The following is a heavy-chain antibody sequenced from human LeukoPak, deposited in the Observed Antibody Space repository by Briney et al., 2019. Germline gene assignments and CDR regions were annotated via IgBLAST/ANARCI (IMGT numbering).Heavy chain of an antibody. D-gene: IGHD3-3*01. CDR2: INWNGGST. CDR3: ARDSSGYYQSFLDY. J-gene: IGHJ4*02. CDR1: GFRFGSDW. Sequence: AGGSLRLSCAASGFRFGSDWMSWVRQAPGKGLVWVSGINWNGGSTGYADSVKGRFTISRDNAKNSLYLQMNSLRAEDTALYYCARDSSGYYQSFLDYWGQGTLVTVSS. V-gene: IGHV3-20*04.